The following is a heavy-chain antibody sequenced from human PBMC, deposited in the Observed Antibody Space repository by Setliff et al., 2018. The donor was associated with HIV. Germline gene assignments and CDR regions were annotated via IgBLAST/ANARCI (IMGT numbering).Heavy chain of an antibody. CDR2: IYNSGNT. D-gene: IGHD3-10*01. CDR1: GDSISNHY. V-gene: IGHV4-59*11. Sequence: TLSLTCNVSGDSISNHYWNWIRQPPGKGLEWIATIYNSGNTVSNPSLKSRVTISVDTSKNQFSLTLNSVTAADTAVYFCARVEAKIRGATYGMDVWGQGTTVTVSS. J-gene: IGHJ6*02. CDR3: ARVEAKIRGATYGMDV.